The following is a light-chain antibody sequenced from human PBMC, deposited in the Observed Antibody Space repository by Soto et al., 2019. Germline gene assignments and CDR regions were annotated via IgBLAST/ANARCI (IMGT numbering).Light chain of an antibody. V-gene: IGLV2-14*01. CDR2: DVT. CDR1: SSDVGDYNY. J-gene: IGLJ2*01. CDR3: SSYTRSSTYMI. Sequence: QSVLTQPASVSGSPGQSITISCTGTSSDVGDYNYVSWYQQHPGKAPKLIIHDVTIRPSGVSNRFSGSKSGNTASLTISGLQAEDEADYHCSSYTRSSTYMIFGGGTKLTVL.